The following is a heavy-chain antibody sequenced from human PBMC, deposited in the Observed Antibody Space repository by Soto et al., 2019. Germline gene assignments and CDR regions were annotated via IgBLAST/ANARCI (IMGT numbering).Heavy chain of an antibody. CDR2: ISWDGGST. V-gene: IGHV3-43*01. J-gene: IGHJ4*02. CDR3: AKDYRITFGGVTDFDY. CDR1: GFTFDDYT. Sequence: LSLTCAASGFTFDDYTMHWVRQAPGKGLEWVSLISWDGGSTYYADSVKGRFTISRDNSKNSLYLQMNSLRTEDTALYYCAKDYRITFGGVTDFDYWGQGTLVTVSS. D-gene: IGHD3-16*01.